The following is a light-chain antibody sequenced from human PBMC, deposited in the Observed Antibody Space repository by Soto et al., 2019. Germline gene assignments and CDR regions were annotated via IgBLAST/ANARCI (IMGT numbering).Light chain of an antibody. J-gene: IGLJ1*01. Sequence: QSALPQPASVSGSPGQSITISCTGTSSDVGGYNYVSWYQQHPGKAPKLMIYDVSNRPSGVSNRFSGSKSGNTASLTISGLQAEDESNYYCSSYTRSNTYVFGPGTKLTVL. CDR3: SSYTRSNTYV. V-gene: IGLV2-14*01. CDR1: SSDVGGYNY. CDR2: DVS.